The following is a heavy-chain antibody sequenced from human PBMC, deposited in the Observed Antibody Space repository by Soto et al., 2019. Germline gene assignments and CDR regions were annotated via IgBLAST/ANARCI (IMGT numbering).Heavy chain of an antibody. CDR2: ISWNSGSI. Sequence: EVQLVESGGGLVQPGRSLRLSCAASGFTFDDYAMHWVRQAPGKGLEWVSGISWNSGSIGYADSVKGRLTISRDNAKNSLYLQMNSLRAEDTALYYCAKDKRDYYYYGMDVWGQGTTVTVSS. J-gene: IGHJ6*02. V-gene: IGHV3-9*01. CDR1: GFTFDDYA. CDR3: AKDKRDYYYYGMDV.